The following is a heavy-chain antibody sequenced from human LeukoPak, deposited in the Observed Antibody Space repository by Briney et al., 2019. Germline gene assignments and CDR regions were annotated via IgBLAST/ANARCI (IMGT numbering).Heavy chain of an antibody. D-gene: IGHD3-16*01. CDR2: INPNSGGT. J-gene: IGHJ3*02. CDR1: GYIFTDYY. Sequence: ASVKVSCKASGYIFTDYYMHWVRQAPGQELGWMGRINPNSGGTNYAQKFQGRVTMTRDMSTSTVYMELSSLRSEDTAVYYCARSRLWSPRDAFDIWGQGTMVTVSS. CDR3: ARSRLWSPRDAFDI. V-gene: IGHV1/OR15-1*04.